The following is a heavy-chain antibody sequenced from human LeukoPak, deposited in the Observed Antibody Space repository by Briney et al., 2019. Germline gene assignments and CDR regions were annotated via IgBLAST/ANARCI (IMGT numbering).Heavy chain of an antibody. D-gene: IGHD6-19*01. V-gene: IGHV5-51*01. J-gene: IGHJ4*02. CDR1: GYSFTSYW. Sequence: PGESLKISCKGSGYSFTSYWIGWVRQMPGKGLEWMGIISPGDSDTRYSPSFQGQVSISADKSISTAYLQWSSLKASDTAMYYCAGHGCDITVSGTDLGCVDYWGQGTLVTVSS. CDR2: ISPGDSDT. CDR3: AGHGCDITVSGTDLGCVDY.